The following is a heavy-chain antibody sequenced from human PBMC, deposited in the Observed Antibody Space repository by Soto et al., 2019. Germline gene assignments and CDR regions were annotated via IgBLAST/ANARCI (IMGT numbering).Heavy chain of an antibody. V-gene: IGHV4-39*01. D-gene: IGHD2-15*01. Sequence: SQTLSLTCTVSGGSISSSSYYWGWIRQPPGKGLEWIGSIYYSGSTYYNPSLKSRVTISVDTSKNQFSLKLSSVTAADTAVYYCAVTVVAPLNGWDWFDPWGQGTLVTVSS. CDR3: AVTVVAPLNGWDWFDP. J-gene: IGHJ5*02. CDR1: GGSISSSSYY. CDR2: IYYSGST.